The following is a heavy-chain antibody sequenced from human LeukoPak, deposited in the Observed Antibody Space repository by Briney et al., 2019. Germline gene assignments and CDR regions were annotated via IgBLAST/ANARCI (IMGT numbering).Heavy chain of an antibody. Sequence: ASVNVSCKASGYTFTSYGISWVRQAPGQGLEWMGWISAYNGNTNYAQKLQGRVTMTTDTSTSTAYMELRSLRSDDTAVYYCSSGATTALFDYWGQGTLVTVSS. CDR1: GYTFTSYG. CDR3: SSGATTALFDY. D-gene: IGHD1-26*01. CDR2: ISAYNGNT. J-gene: IGHJ4*02. V-gene: IGHV1-18*01.